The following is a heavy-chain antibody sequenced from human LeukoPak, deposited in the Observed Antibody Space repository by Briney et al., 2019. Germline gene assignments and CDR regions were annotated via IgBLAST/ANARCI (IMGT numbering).Heavy chain of an antibody. V-gene: IGHV1-8*01. J-gene: IGHJ4*02. CDR3: ARGVPYSDHAGDC. CDR2: MNPNSGNT. Sequence: GGPVKGSCKASGYTFSTYDINCGREATGHGGEWTGGMNPNSGNTGYAQKFKGRVTMTRTTSISTAYMELSSLRSEDTAVYYCARGVPYSDHAGDCWGQGTLVTVSS. CDR1: GYTFSTYD. D-gene: IGHD4-17*01.